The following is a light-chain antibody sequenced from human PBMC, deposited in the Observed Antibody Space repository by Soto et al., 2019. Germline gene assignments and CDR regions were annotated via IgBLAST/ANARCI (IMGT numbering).Light chain of an antibody. J-gene: IGKJ3*01. CDR1: QSLSSSY. CDR3: QQYGSSPFT. CDR2: GAS. V-gene: IGKV3-20*01. Sequence: EIVLTQSPGTLSLSPGERATLSCRASQSLSSSYLAWYQQKPGQAPRVLIYGASSRATGIPDRFSGSGSGTDFTLTISRLEPEDFAVYYCQQYGSSPFTFGPGTKVDIK.